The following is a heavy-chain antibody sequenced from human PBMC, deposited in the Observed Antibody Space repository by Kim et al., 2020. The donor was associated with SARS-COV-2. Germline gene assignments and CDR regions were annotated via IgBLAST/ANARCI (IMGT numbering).Heavy chain of an antibody. J-gene: IGHJ4*02. Sequence: YSDGSTYYAESVKGRFTSSRDNSKNTLDLEMNSLRAEDTAVYYCAKDNDYWGQGTLVTVSS. CDR2: YSDGST. V-gene: IGHV3-53*01. CDR3: AKDNDY.